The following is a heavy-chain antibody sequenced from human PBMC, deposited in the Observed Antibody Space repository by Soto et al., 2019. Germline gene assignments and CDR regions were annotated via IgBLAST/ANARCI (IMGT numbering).Heavy chain of an antibody. J-gene: IGHJ3*02. V-gene: IGHV3-7*05. CDR3: ARDVSPGSSSLYLDAFDI. Sequence: EVQLEESGGDLVQPGGSLRLSCAASGFTLSAYWMTWVRQAPGKGLEWVANINRDGSKKYYLDSVRGRFTISRDNVGNSLYLQMDSLRADDPALDYCARDVSPGSSSLYLDAFDIWGQGTMVTVSS. CDR2: INRDGSKK. CDR1: GFTLSAYW. D-gene: IGHD6-13*01.